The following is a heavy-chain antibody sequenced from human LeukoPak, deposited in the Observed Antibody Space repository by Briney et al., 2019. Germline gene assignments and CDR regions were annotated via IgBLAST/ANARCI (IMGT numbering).Heavy chain of an antibody. Sequence: SETLSLTCAVSGGSISSNYWNWIRQAAGKGLEWIGRIHSSGSTNYNPSLKSRVTMSVDTSKNQFSLNLSSVTAADTAVYYCARANAFDLWGQRTMVTVSS. CDR2: IHSSGST. CDR1: GGSISSNY. J-gene: IGHJ3*01. V-gene: IGHV4-4*07. CDR3: ARANAFDL.